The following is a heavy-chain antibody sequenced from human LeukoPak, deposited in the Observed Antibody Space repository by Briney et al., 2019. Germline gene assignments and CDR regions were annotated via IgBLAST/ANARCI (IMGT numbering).Heavy chain of an antibody. Sequence: SETLSLTCTVSGYSISSGYYWGWIRQPPGKGLEWIGSIYHSGSTYYNPSLKSRVTISVDTSKNQFSLKLSSVTAADTAVYYCARALKQQLARGRYFDYWGQGTLVTVSS. CDR2: IYHSGST. J-gene: IGHJ4*02. CDR1: GYSISSGYY. D-gene: IGHD6-13*01. CDR3: ARALKQQLARGRYFDY. V-gene: IGHV4-38-2*02.